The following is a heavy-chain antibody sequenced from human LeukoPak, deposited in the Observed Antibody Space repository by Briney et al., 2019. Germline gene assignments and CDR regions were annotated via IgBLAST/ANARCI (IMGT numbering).Heavy chain of an antibody. CDR3: TGLYGGSYAY. CDR1: GFTLSGYA. CDR2: ISDSGGST. V-gene: IGHV3-23*01. J-gene: IGHJ4*02. Sequence: GGSLRLSCTASGFTLSGYAMAWVRQAPGKGLDWVSTISDSGGSTFYADSVKGRFTISSDNSRNIVFLQINSLRAEDTAMYYCTGLYGGSYAYWGQGTLVTVSS. D-gene: IGHD1-26*01.